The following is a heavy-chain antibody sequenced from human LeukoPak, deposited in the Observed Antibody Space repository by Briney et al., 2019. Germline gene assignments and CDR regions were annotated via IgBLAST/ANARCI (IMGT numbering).Heavy chain of an antibody. V-gene: IGHV3-66*01. CDR1: GLTVSSTY. J-gene: IGHJ4*02. CDR2: IYSGGTT. D-gene: IGHD4-17*01. Sequence: PGGSLRLSCVISGLTVSSTYMSWVRQAPGKGLEWVAVIYSGGTTNCADSVKGRFIVYRDSSKNTLYLQMNSLRAEDTAVYYCASKVTTGYWGQGTLVTVSS. CDR3: ASKVTTGY.